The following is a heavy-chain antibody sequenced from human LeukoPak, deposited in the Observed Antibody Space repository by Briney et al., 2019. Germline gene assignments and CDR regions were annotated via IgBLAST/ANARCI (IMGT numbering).Heavy chain of an antibody. J-gene: IGHJ3*02. CDR1: GFTFSSYS. CDR2: ISSSSSYI. CDR3: ARPSTQGRVAGAFDI. Sequence: GGSLRLSCAASGFTFSSYSMNWVRQAPGKGLAWVSSISSSSSYIYYADSVKGRFTISRDNAKNSLYLQMNSLRAEDTAVYYCARPSTQGRVAGAFDIWGQGTMVTVSS. D-gene: IGHD6-19*01. V-gene: IGHV3-21*01.